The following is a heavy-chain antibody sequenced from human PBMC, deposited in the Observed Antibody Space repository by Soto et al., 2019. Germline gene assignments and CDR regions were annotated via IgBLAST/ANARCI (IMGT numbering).Heavy chain of an antibody. CDR1: GGSFRGYF. CDR2: INDSGNT. V-gene: IGHV4-34*01. Sequence: SETLSLTCAVSGGSFRGYFWSWIRQSPAKGLEWIGEINDSGNTYYNPSFKSRLTISVDTSTSQISLRLTSVTAADSAAYYCQGGDFWGQGTRVTVSS. D-gene: IGHD3-16*01. J-gene: IGHJ4*02. CDR3: QGGDF.